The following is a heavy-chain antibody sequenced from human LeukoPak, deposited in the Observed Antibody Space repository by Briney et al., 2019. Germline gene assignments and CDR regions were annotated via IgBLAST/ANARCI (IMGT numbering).Heavy chain of an antibody. D-gene: IGHD4-17*01. V-gene: IGHV3-48*03. CDR1: GFTFSSYE. CDR2: ISSSGSTI. CDR3: ARDLYGVFDNPHFRNWFDP. Sequence: PGGSLRLSCAASGFTFSSYEMNWVRQAPGKGLEWVSYISSSGSTIHYADSVKGRFTISRDNAKNSLYLQMNSLRAEDTAVYYCARDLYGVFDNPHFRNWFDPWGQGTLVTVSS. J-gene: IGHJ5*02.